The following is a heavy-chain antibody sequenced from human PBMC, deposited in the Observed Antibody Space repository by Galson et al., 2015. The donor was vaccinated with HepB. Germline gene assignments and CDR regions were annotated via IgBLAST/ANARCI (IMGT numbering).Heavy chain of an antibody. Sequence: PLSLTCIVSGGSISSGDYYWSWIRQPAGKGLEWIGRIYTTGTTNYNPSLKNRVTMSKDASKNQFSLNLTSVTAADTAVYYCARTMVPGYYFDSWGQGTLVTVSS. V-gene: IGHV4-61*02. CDR3: ARTMVPGYYFDS. CDR1: GGSISSGDYY. D-gene: IGHD3-10*01. J-gene: IGHJ4*02. CDR2: IYTTGTT.